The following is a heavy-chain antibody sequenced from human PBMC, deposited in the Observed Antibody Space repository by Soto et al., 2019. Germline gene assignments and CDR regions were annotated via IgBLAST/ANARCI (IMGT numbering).Heavy chain of an antibody. Sequence: GGSLRLSCAASGFTFSSYSMNWVRQAPGKGLEWVSSISSSSSYIYYADSVKGRFTISRDNAKNSLYLQMNSLRAEDTAVYYCASLIAVAGQFHPGSGDYWGQGTLVTVSS. V-gene: IGHV3-21*01. CDR1: GFTFSSYS. J-gene: IGHJ4*02. CDR3: ASLIAVAGQFHPGSGDY. CDR2: ISSSSSYI. D-gene: IGHD6-19*01.